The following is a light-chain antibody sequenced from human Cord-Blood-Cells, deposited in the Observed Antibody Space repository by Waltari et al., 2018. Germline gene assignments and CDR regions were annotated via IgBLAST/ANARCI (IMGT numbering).Light chain of an antibody. CDR2: DVS. CDR3: CSYAGSYTWV. Sequence: QSALTQPRSVSGSPGQSVTISCTGTRRAVGGYNYVSWYQQHPGKAPQLMIYDVSKRPSGVPDRFSGSKSGNTASLTISGLQAEDEADYYCCSYAGSYTWVFGGGTKLTVL. CDR1: RRAVGGYNY. J-gene: IGLJ3*02. V-gene: IGLV2-11*01.